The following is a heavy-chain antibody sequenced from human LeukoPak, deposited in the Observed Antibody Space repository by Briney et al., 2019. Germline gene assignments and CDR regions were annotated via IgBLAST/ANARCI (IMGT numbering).Heavy chain of an antibody. CDR1: GGSISSSSYY. CDR3: ARYNYGRLDY. CDR2: IYYSGST. J-gene: IGHJ4*02. Sequence: SETLSLTCTVSGGSISSSSYYWGWIRQPPGKGLEWIGSIYYSGSTYYNPSLKSRVTISVDTSKNQFSLKLISVTAADTAVYYCARYNYGRLDYWGQGTLVTVSS. V-gene: IGHV4-39*07. D-gene: IGHD5-18*01.